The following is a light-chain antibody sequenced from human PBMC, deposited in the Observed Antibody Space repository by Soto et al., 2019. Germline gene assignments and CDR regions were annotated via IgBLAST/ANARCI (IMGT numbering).Light chain of an antibody. CDR2: GAS. CDR3: QQYGSSRT. CDR1: QSVSSDY. J-gene: IGKJ1*01. V-gene: IGKV3-20*01. Sequence: EIVLTQSPGTLSLSPGERATLSCRASQSVSSDYLAWFQQKPGQAPRLFIYGASSRATGISDRFSGGGSGTDFTLTISRLEPEEFAVYYCQQYGSSRTFGQGTKVEI.